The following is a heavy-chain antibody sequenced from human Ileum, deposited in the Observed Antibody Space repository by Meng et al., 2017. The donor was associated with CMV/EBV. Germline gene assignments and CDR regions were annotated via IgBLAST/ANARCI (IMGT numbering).Heavy chain of an antibody. CDR1: GGSISNYY. CDR2: IYTSGTT. J-gene: IGHJ4*02. V-gene: IGHV4-4*07. D-gene: IGHD3-10*01. CDR3: ARNYGSGNWNFFHY. Sequence: QVQLQESGQGLGKTSGTLSLTCYVSGGSISNYYWSWIRQPAGKGLEWIAHIYTSGTTNYNPSLKSRVTMSVDTSRNQFSLKLTSVTAADTAVYYCARNYGSGNWNFFHYWGQGTLVTVSS.